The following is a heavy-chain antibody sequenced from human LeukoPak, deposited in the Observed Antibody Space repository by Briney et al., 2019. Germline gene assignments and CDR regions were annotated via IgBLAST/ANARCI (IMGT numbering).Heavy chain of an antibody. D-gene: IGHD6-19*01. CDR2: INWNGGST. V-gene: IGHV3-20*04. CDR1: GFTFDDYG. Sequence: GGSLRLSCAASGFTFDDYGMSWVGQAPGKGLDWVSVINWNGGSTGYADSVKGRFTISRDNAKNSLYLQMNSLRAEDTALYYCARGPAVAGYYYSMDVWGQGITVTVSS. J-gene: IGHJ6*02. CDR3: ARGPAVAGYYYSMDV.